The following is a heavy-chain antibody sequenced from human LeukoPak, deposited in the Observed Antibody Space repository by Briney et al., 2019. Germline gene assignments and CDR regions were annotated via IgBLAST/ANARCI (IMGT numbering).Heavy chain of an antibody. CDR2: ITGSGGT. J-gene: IGHJ3*01. CDR3: GQDPNGDYLGAFDF. D-gene: IGHD4-17*01. CDR1: GLTFSNYA. Sequence: GGSLRLSCAASGLTFSNYALVWVRQAPGKRLEWVSAITGSGGTVYADSVKGRFTISRDNSKNTLYLQMNSLRAEDMAVYYCGQDPNGDYLGAFDFWGQGTRVSVSS. V-gene: IGHV3-23*01.